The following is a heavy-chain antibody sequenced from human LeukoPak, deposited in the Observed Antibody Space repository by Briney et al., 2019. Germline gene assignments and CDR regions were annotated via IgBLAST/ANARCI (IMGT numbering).Heavy chain of an antibody. D-gene: IGHD3-16*01. Sequence: GGSLRLSCVASGFTFSTFGTHWVRQAPGKGLEWLAVISHDGSNKYYADSVKGRITISRDNSMNTLYLQMNSLRAEDTAVYYCAKVRWGSDNALDSWGQGTLVTGSS. CDR2: ISHDGSNK. CDR3: AKVRWGSDNALDS. V-gene: IGHV3-30*18. J-gene: IGHJ4*02. CDR1: GFTFSTFG.